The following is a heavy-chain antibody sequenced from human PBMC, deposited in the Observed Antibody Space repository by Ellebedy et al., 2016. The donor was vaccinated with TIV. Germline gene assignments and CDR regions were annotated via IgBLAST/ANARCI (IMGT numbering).Heavy chain of an antibody. CDR1: GGSISGAY. CDR3: ARHQYYYDGSGYPFYY. J-gene: IGHJ4*02. D-gene: IGHD3-22*01. Sequence: SETLSLTXTVSGGSISGAYWSWIRQPPGKELEWIGYIYYDGTTKYNPSLKSRVTMSVDTSKNEFSVQLSSVTAADTAVYYCARHQYYYDGSGYPFYYWGQGTLVTVSS. V-gene: IGHV4-59*08. CDR2: IYYDGTT.